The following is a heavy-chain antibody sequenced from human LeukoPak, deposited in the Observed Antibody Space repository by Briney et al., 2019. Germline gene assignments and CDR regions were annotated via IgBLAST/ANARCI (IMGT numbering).Heavy chain of an antibody. V-gene: IGHV4-59*04. CDR2: IYYSGST. CDR3: ARRHYYDSSADI. D-gene: IGHD3-22*01. Sequence: SETLSLTCTVSGGSISSYYWSWIRQPPGKGLEWIGYIYYSGSTYYNPSLKSRVTISVDTSKNQFSLKLSSVTAADTAVYYCARRHYYDSSADIWGQGTMVTVSS. J-gene: IGHJ3*02. CDR1: GGSISSYY.